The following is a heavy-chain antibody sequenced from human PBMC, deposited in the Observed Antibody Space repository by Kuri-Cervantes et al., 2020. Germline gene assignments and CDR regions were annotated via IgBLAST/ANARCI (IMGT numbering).Heavy chain of an antibody. D-gene: IGHD6-19*01. CDR2: IGGIYYGGNT. J-gene: IGHJ3*02. Sequence: GSLRLSCTVSGDSISSTTHYWGWIRQSPGKGLEYIGSIGGIYYGGNTYYNPSLRSRVTISVDKSKNQFSLKLSSVTAADTAVYYCTREGLFMAVAGTRAFDIWGQGTMVTVSS. CDR1: GDSISSTTHY. CDR3: TREGLFMAVAGTRAFDI. V-gene: IGHV4-39*07.